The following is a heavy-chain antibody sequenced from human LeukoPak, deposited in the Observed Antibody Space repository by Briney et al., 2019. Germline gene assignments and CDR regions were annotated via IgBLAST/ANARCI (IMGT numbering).Heavy chain of an antibody. V-gene: IGHV4-30-2*01. D-gene: IGHD7-27*01. CDR3: ARAREVDWGYPYYFDY. J-gene: IGHJ4*02. CDR1: GGSISSGGYS. CDR2: IYHSGST. Sequence: PSETLSLTCTVSGGSISSGGYSWSWIRQPPGKGLEWIGYIYHSGSTYYNPSLKSRVTISVDRSMNQFSLKLSSVTAADTAVYYCARAREVDWGYPYYFDYWGQGTLVTVSS.